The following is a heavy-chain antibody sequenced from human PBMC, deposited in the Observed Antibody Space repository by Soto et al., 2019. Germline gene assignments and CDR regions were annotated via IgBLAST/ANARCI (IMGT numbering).Heavy chain of an antibody. Sequence: SATXSLTCTFSGFSISIYDWIWIRQSAGQGLEWIGRIYPGGSTNYNPSLKSRVTMSADTSKNQFSLRLTSVTAADTAVYYCERDKVGPTGGGSCIMPFELWGQGTLVTVSS. CDR1: GFSISIYD. CDR2: IYPGGST. J-gene: IGHJ4*02. CDR3: ERDKVGPTGGGSCIMPFEL. V-gene: IGHV4-4*07. D-gene: IGHD2-15*01.